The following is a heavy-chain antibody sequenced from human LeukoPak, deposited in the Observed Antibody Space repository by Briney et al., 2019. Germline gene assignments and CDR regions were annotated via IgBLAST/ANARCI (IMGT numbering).Heavy chain of an antibody. CDR1: GYTFTSYG. J-gene: IGHJ5*02. Sequence: ASVKVSFTASGYTFTSYGISWVRLAPGQGLEWMGWISAYNGNTNYAQKLQGRVTMTTDTSTSTAYMELRSLRSDDTAVYYCAREDPNWFEPLGQGTPVTVSS. V-gene: IGHV1-18*01. CDR3: AREDPNWFEP. CDR2: ISAYNGNT.